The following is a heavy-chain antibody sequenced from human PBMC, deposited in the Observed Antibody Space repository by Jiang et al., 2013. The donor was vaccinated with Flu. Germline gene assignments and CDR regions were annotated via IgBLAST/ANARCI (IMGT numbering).Heavy chain of an antibody. D-gene: IGHD4-17*01. CDR1: GGSFSGYY. Sequence: VLLKPSETLSLTCAVYGGSFSGYYWSWIRQPPGKGLEWIGEINHSGSTNYNPSLKSRVTISVDTSKNQFSLKLSSVTAADTAVYYCARGLDFDGDHDYWGQGTLVTVSS. V-gene: IGHV4-34*01. CDR2: INHSGST. CDR3: ARGLDFDGDHDY. J-gene: IGHJ4*02.